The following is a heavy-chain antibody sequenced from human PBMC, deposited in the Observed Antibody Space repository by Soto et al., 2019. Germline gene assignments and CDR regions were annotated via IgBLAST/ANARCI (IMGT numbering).Heavy chain of an antibody. Sequence: SETLSLTCTVSGGSISGYFWSWIRQPPGKGLEHIGHIHYSGSTVYSPSLKSRVTILLDTSKNQFSLKLTSVTAADTAVYYCAKWKCSPSKCPNLDPWGQGALVTVSA. CDR2: IHYSGST. CDR3: AKWKCSPSKCPNLDP. V-gene: IGHV4-59*01. D-gene: IGHD2-15*01. J-gene: IGHJ5*02. CDR1: GGSISGYF.